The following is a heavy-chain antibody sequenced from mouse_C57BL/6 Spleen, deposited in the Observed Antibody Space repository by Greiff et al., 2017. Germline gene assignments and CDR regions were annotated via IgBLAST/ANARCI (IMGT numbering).Heavy chain of an antibody. V-gene: IGHV1-18*01. J-gene: IGHJ1*03. CDR3: ARHYYYGSSYWYFDV. CDR1: GYTFTDYN. Sequence: SGPELVKSGASVKIPCKASGYTFTDYNMDWVKQSHGKSLEWIGDINPNNGGTIYNQKFKGKATLTVDKSSSTAYMELRSLTSEDTAVYYCARHYYYGSSYWYFDVWGTGTTVTVSS. D-gene: IGHD1-1*01. CDR2: INPNNGGT.